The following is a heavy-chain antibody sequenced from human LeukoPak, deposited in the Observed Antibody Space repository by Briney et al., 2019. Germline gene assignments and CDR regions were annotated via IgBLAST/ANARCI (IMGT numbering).Heavy chain of an antibody. CDR2: ISGRGDNT. Sequence: GGSLRLSCAGSGFTFTNYAMTWVRQAPGKGLEWVSAISGRGDNTFYAESVKGRFTVSRDNTKSTLYLQMESLRADDTAVYYCAKDPSSKYYLEYWQHWGQGTRVTVSS. CDR3: AKDPSSKYYLEYWQH. D-gene: IGHD3-22*01. CDR1: GFTFTNYA. V-gene: IGHV3-23*01. J-gene: IGHJ1*01.